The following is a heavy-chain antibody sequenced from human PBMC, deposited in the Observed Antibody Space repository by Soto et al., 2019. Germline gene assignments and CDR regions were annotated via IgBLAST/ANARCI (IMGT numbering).Heavy chain of an antibody. Sequence: PGGSLRLSRAASGFTLSRHTMNWVRQAPGKGLEWVSFIRRRPSDIYYADSVKGRFTISRDNAKNSLYLDLTTLRAEDTAVYFCVRDYYDTSGYPNTFDMWGQGTMVTVSS. CDR3: VRDYYDTSGYPNTFDM. V-gene: IGHV3-21*01. J-gene: IGHJ3*02. CDR2: IRRRPSDI. CDR1: GFTLSRHT. D-gene: IGHD3-22*01.